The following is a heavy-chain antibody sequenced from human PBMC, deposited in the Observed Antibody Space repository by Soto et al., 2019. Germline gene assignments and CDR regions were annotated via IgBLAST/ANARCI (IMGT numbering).Heavy chain of an antibody. V-gene: IGHV3-43*01. CDR3: AKDGGEAPNGMDV. J-gene: IGHJ6*02. D-gene: IGHD2-15*01. CDR2: ISWDGGST. CDR1: GFTFDDYT. Sequence: EVQLVESGGVVVQPGGSLRLSCAASGFTFDDYTMHWVRQAPGKGLEWVSLISWDGGSTYYADSVKGRFTISRDNSKNSLYLQMNSLRTEDTALYYCAKDGGEAPNGMDVWGQGTMVTVSS.